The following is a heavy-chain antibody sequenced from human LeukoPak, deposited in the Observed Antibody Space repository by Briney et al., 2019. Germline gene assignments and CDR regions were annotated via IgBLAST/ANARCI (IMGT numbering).Heavy chain of an antibody. J-gene: IGHJ6*04. CDR3: ARLDLIRGVIVYYYGMDV. D-gene: IGHD3-10*01. CDR1: GFTFSRYW. CDR2: IQQDGGEK. Sequence: GGSLRLSCAASGFTFSRYWMNWVRQAPGKGLEWGANIQQDGGEKYYVDSVKGRFTISRDNAKNSLYLQMNSPRAEDTAVYYCARLDLIRGVIVYYYGMDVWGKGTAVTVSS. V-gene: IGHV3-7*03.